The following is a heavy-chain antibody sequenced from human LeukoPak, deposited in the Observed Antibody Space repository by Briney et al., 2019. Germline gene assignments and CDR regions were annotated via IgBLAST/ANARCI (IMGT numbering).Heavy chain of an antibody. CDR2: IYTSGST. CDR1: GGSISSYY. V-gene: IGHV4-4*07. CDR3: ARSINDYYFDY. J-gene: IGHJ4*02. D-gene: IGHD2-21*02. Sequence: PSETLSLTCTVSGGSISSYYWSWIRQPAGKGLEWIGRIYTSGSTNYNPSLKSRVTISVDKSKDQFSLKLSSVTAADTAVYYCARSINDYYFDYWGQGNLVTVSS.